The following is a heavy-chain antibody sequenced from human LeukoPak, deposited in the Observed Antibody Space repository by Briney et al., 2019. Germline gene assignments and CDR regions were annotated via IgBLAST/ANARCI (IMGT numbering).Heavy chain of an antibody. CDR2: ISSVVSKK. CDR1: GCTFSSYG. D-gene: IGHD3-10*01. J-gene: IGHJ4*02. CDR3: AKEDFGGYYFDY. Sequence: GGSLRLSCAPSGCTFSSYGMHWVRQAPGKGLEWVAAISSVVSKKLYAHSLEGRVTISRDHSKNKFYLQMNSLRPEDTSMYYCAKEDFGGYYFDYWGQGNLVTVSS. V-gene: IGHV3-30*18.